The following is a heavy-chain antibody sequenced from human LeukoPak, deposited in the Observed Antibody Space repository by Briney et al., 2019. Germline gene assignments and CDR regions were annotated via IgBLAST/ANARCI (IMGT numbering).Heavy chain of an antibody. J-gene: IGHJ5*02. V-gene: IGHV1-2*02. Sequence: ASVKVSCKASGYTFTGYYLHWVRQAPGQGLEWMGWINPNSGGTRYAQKFQGRVTVTRDTSISTTYMELSSLRPDDTAVYYCARGLAAAGVYWFDPWGQGTLVTVSS. D-gene: IGHD6-13*01. CDR1: GYTFTGYY. CDR2: INPNSGGT. CDR3: ARGLAAAGVYWFDP.